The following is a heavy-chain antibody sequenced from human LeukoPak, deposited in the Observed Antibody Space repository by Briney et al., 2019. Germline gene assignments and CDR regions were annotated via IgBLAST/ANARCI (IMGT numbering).Heavy chain of an antibody. Sequence: ASVKVSCKASGYTFTSYAMNWVRQAPGQGLEWMGWISAHNGNTNYAQKLQGRVTMTTDTSTSTAYMELRSLKSDDTAVYYCTRGPQFLRAYSSVWPHFDNWGQGTLVTVSS. D-gene: IGHD6-19*01. CDR1: GYTFTSYA. CDR2: ISAHNGNT. J-gene: IGHJ4*02. CDR3: TRGPQFLRAYSSVWPHFDN. V-gene: IGHV1-18*01.